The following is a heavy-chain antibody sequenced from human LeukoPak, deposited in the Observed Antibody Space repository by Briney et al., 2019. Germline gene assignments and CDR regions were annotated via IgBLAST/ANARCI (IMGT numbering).Heavy chain of an antibody. J-gene: IGHJ4*02. D-gene: IGHD4-17*01. CDR3: ARIPYGDYTDYFDY. CDR2: INPSSGGT. Sequence: ASVKVSCKASGYTFTGYYMHWVRQAPGQGLEWMGWINPSSGGTNYAQKFQGRVTMTRDTSISTAYMELSRLRSDDTAVYYCARIPYGDYTDYFDYWGQGTLVTVSS. CDR1: GYTFTGYY. V-gene: IGHV1-2*02.